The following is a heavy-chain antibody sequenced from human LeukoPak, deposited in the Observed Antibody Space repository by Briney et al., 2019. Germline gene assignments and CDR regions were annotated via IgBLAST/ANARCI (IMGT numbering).Heavy chain of an antibody. CDR3: AGSDSVTGTNWFDP. CDR2: ISSSSSYT. Sequence: PGGSLRLSCAASGFTFSDYYMSWIRQAPGKGLEWVSYISSSSSYTNYADSVKGRFTISRDNAKNSLYLQMNSLRAEDTAVYYCAGSDSVTGTNWFDPWGQGTLVTVSS. V-gene: IGHV3-11*06. D-gene: IGHD3-9*01. CDR1: GFTFSDYY. J-gene: IGHJ5*02.